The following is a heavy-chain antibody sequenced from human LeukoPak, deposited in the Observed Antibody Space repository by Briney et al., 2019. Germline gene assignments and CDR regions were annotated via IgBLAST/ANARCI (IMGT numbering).Heavy chain of an antibody. Sequence: PGRSLRLSCAASAFTFTNYGMGWVRQDAGQWLELCSYGGSGGSRYYADSVKRRFTISRDNSKDTLSLQMNSLPAGDTAVYYCAKFRGAQREHSRMDVWGKGTAVSVSS. V-gene: IGHV3-23*01. J-gene: IGHJ6*03. CDR1: AFTFTNYG. D-gene: IGHD1-1*01. CDR3: AKFRGAQREHSRMDV. CDR2: GGSGGSR.